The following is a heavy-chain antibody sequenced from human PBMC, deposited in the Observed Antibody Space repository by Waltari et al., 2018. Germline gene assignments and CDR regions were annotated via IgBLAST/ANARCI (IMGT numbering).Heavy chain of an antibody. D-gene: IGHD3-16*01. V-gene: IGHV3-7*03. Sequence: EVQLVESGGGLVQPGGSLRRPCEASGSSFSNYWMTWVRQAPGKGVESVANINQDGSVKKYVDSMKGRFTISRDNAKNSLYLQMNNLRAEDTAIYYCVRPETLGELYCYWGLGTLVTVSS. CDR3: VRPETLGELYCY. CDR2: INQDGSVK. J-gene: IGHJ4*02. CDR1: GSSFSNYW.